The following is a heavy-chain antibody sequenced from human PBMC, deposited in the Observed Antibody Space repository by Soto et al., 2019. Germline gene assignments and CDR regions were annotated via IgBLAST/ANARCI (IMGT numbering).Heavy chain of an antibody. Sequence: SETLSLTCTFSVVSISRYYWSCLRQPPGKGLEWIGYIYYSGSTNYNPSLTSRVTISVDTSKNQFSLKLSSVTAADTAVYYCSRSFYLVPANLSCFDPWGQGTLVTVSS. V-gene: IGHV4-59*01. J-gene: IGHJ5*02. D-gene: IGHD2-2*01. CDR2: IYYSGST. CDR3: SRSFYLVPANLSCFDP. CDR1: VVSISRYY.